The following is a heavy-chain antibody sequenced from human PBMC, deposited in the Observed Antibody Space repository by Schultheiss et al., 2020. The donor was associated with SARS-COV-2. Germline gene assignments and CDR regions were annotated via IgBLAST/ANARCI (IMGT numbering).Heavy chain of an antibody. Sequence: SQTLSLTCTVSGGSISSYYWSWIRQPPGKGLEWIGSIFYTGSTYYNPSLKSRGTISVDTSKNQFSLNLSSVTAADSAVYYCARGNGWYFYWGQGTQVTVSS. V-gene: IGHV4-59*01. CDR2: IFYTGST. CDR1: GGSISSYY. D-gene: IGHD6-19*01. CDR3: ARGNGWYFY. J-gene: IGHJ4*02.